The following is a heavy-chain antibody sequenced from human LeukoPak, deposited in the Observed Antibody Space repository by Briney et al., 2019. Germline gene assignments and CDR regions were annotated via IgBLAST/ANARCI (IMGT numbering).Heavy chain of an antibody. V-gene: IGHV3-15*01. Sequence: GGSLRLSCEASGFTFSNVWMNWVRQAPGKGLEWIGRIKTKTDVGTTEYAAPVKGRFTISRDDSKNTVYLQMNSLKTEDTALYYCVTRVKSTGDYWGQGTLVTVSS. CDR3: VTRVKSTGDY. CDR1: GFTFSNVW. J-gene: IGHJ4*02. D-gene: IGHD1-1*01. CDR2: IKTKTDVGTT.